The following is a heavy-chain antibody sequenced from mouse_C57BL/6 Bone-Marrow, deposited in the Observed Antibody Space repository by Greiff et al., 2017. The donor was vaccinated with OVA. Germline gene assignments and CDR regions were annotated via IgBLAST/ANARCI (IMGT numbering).Heavy chain of an antibody. CDR1: GYTFTSYG. D-gene: IGHD2-2*01. V-gene: IGHV1-81*01. Sequence: QVQLKQSGAELARPGASVKLSCKASGYTFTSYGISWVKQRTGQGLEWIGEIYPRSGNTYYNEKFKGKATLTADKSSSTAYMVLRSLTSEDSAVYFCARLDYYGSFFAYWGQGTLVTVSA. CDR3: ARLDYYGSFFAY. CDR2: IYPRSGNT. J-gene: IGHJ3*01.